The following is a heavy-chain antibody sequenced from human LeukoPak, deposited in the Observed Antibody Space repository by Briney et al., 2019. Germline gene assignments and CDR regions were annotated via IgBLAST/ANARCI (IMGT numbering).Heavy chain of an antibody. V-gene: IGHV3-49*03. J-gene: IGHJ4*02. CDR2: IRSKVYGGTT. Sequence: GGSLRLSCTASGFSFGDYDMSWFRQAPGRGLEWVTFIRSKVYGGTTEYAASVKGRFTISRDDSKSIAYLQMNSLKTEDTAVYYCTTYYYESSGYYRDYWGQGTLVTVSS. D-gene: IGHD3-22*01. CDR1: GFSFGDYD. CDR3: TTYYYESSGYYRDY.